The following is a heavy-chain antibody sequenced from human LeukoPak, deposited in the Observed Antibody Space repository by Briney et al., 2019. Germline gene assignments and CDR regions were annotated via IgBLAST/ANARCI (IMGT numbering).Heavy chain of an antibody. V-gene: IGHV4-30-2*01. D-gene: IGHD3-22*01. CDR2: IYHSGST. J-gene: IGHJ4*02. CDR3: ARVSPYYYDSSALDY. Sequence: SQTLSLTCAVSGGSISSGGYSWSWIRQPPGKGLEWIGYIYHSGSTYYNPSLKSRVTISVDRSKNQFSLKLSSVTAADTAVYYCARVSPYYYDSSALDYWGQGTLVTVSS. CDR1: GGSISSGGYS.